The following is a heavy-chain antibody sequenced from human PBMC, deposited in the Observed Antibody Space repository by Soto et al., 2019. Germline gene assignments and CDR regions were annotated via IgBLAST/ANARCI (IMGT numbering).Heavy chain of an antibody. CDR1: GYTFTSYG. Sequence: ASVQVSFTASGYTFTSYGITCVRQAPGQGLEWMGWISAYNGNTNYAQKLQGRVTMTTDTSTSTAYMELRSLRSDDTAVYYCARDRGDGYSAWGQGTLVTVSS. V-gene: IGHV1-18*04. J-gene: IGHJ4*02. CDR3: ARDRGDGYSA. D-gene: IGHD2-21*01. CDR2: ISAYNGNT.